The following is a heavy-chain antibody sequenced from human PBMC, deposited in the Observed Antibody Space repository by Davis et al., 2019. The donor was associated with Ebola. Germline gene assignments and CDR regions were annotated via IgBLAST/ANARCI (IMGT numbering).Heavy chain of an antibody. V-gene: IGHV1-8*03. CDR2: MNPNSGNT. J-gene: IGHJ5*02. CDR3: ARGLLLWFREFWFDP. CDR1: GYTFTSYD. D-gene: IGHD3-10*01. Sequence: ASVKVSCKASGYTFTSYDINWVRQATRQGLEWMGWMNPNSGNTGYAQKFQGRVTITRNTSISTAYMELSSLRSEDTAVYYCARGLLLWFREFWFDPWGQGTLVTVSS.